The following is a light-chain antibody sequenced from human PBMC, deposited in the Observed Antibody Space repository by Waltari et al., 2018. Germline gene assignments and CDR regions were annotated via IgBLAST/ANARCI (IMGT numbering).Light chain of an antibody. CDR3: AAWDDSLSGPVV. CDR1: SSNIGSHH. Sequence: QSVLTQPPSASGTPGHRVPISCSGSSSNIGSHHVYWYQQLPGTAPKLPIYRNNQRPSGVPDRFSGSKSGTSASLAISGLRSEDEADYYCAAWDDSLSGPVVFGGGTKLTVL. CDR2: RNN. J-gene: IGLJ2*01. V-gene: IGLV1-47*01.